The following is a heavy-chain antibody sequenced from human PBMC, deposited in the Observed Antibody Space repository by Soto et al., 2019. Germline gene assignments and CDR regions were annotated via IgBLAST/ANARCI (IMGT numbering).Heavy chain of an antibody. D-gene: IGHD3-3*01. CDR2: IYYSGST. CDR3: ASAGYDLWSGYLYYYYGMDV. J-gene: IGHJ6*02. Sequence: SETLSLTCTVSGGSISSYYWSWIRQPPGKGLEWIGYIYYSGSTNYNPSLKSRVTISVDTSKNQFSLKLSPVTAADTAVYYCASAGYDLWSGYLYYYYGMDVWGQGTTVTVPS. CDR1: GGSISSYY. V-gene: IGHV4-59*01.